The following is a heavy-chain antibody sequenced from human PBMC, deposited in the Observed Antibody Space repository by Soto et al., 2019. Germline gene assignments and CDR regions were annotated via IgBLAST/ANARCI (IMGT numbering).Heavy chain of an antibody. CDR2: IIPFFGAA. Sequence: QVQLVQSGAEVKKPGSSVKVSCKASGDTFSSHAFGWVRQAPGQGLEWMGGIIPFFGAANYAQTFQGRAAITADESTTTVYMELSSLRSEDTAVYYCARGIEEMATTTAVWSFDLWGRGTLVTVS. J-gene: IGHJ2*01. V-gene: IGHV1-69*01. CDR1: GDTFSSHA. D-gene: IGHD4-17*01. CDR3: ARGIEEMATTTAVWSFDL.